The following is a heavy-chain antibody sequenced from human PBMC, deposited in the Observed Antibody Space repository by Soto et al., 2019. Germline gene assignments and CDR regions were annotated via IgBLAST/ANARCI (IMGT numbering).Heavy chain of an antibody. V-gene: IGHV4-30-2*01. CDR1: GVSISSDGYS. D-gene: IGHD3-3*01. J-gene: IGHJ6*02. Sequence: QLQLQESGSGLVKPSQTLSLTCAVSGVSISSDGYSWSWIRQPPGKVLEWIGFIYQSGSTYYNPSLKSRGTMSVDRSKNQFSLKLTSVTAADTAVYYCARAYYDFWTSYHYGMDVWGQGTTVTVSS. CDR2: IYQSGST. CDR3: ARAYYDFWTSYHYGMDV.